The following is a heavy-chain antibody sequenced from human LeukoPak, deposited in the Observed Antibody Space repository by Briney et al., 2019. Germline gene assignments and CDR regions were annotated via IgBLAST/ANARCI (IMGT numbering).Heavy chain of an antibody. D-gene: IGHD1-26*01. V-gene: IGHV1-46*01. J-gene: IGHJ6*02. CDR3: AGHRGTDQVNRLSMDV. CDR2: INPSGGST. Sequence: ASVKVSCKASGYTFTSYYMHWVRQAPGQGLEWMGIINPSGGSTSYAQKFQGRVTMTRNTSTSTVYMELSSLRSEDTAVYYCAGHRGTDQVNRLSMDVRGQGTTVTVSS. CDR1: GYTFTSYY.